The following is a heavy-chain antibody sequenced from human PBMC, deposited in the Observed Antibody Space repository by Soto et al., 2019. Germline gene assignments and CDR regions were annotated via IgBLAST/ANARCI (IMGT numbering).Heavy chain of an antibody. CDR2: ISGSGGST. J-gene: IGHJ5*02. CDR1: GFTFSSYA. D-gene: IGHD2-2*01. CDR3: AKDPSIVVVPAAMGEGNWFDP. Sequence: PGGSLRLSCAASGFTFSSYAMSWVRQAPGKGLEWVSAISGSGGSTYYADSVKGRFTISRDNSKNTLYLQMNSLRAEDTAVYYCAKDPSIVVVPAAMGEGNWFDPWGQGTLVTVSS. V-gene: IGHV3-23*01.